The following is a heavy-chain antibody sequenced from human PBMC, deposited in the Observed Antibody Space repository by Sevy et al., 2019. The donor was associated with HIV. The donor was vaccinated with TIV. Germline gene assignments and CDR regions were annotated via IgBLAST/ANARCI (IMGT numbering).Heavy chain of an antibody. V-gene: IGHV3-43D*03. CDR3: AKDSKAAAGTVYYYYGMDV. J-gene: IGHJ6*02. D-gene: IGHD6-13*01. Sequence: GGSLRLSCAASGFTFDDYAMHWVRQAPGKGLEWVSLISWDGGSTYYADSVKGRFTISRENSKNSLYLQMNSLRAEDTALYYCAKDSKAAAGTVYYYYGMDVWGQGTTVTVSS. CDR1: GFTFDDYA. CDR2: ISWDGGST.